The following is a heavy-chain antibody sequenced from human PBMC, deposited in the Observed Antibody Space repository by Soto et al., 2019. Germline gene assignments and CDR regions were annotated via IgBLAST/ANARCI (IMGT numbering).Heavy chain of an antibody. CDR2: IKQDGSHK. CDR1: GFNFGGFW. CDR3: ATSTGAPGNY. V-gene: IGHV3-7*01. D-gene: IGHD1-26*01. Sequence: GGSQRLSCGASGFNFGGFWMSWASQAPGKGLEWVANIKQDGSHKYYEPSAKGRFTISRDNAKNSLYLQMTSLRAEDAAVYYCATSTGAPGNYWGQGTLVTVSS. J-gene: IGHJ4*02.